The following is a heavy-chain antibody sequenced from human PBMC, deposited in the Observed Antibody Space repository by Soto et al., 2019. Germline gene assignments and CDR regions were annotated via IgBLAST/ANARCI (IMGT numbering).Heavy chain of an antibody. CDR3: AKAGRADCYSGSDY. J-gene: IGHJ4*02. D-gene: IGHD2-21*02. V-gene: IGHV3-23*01. Sequence: EVQLLESGGGLVQPGGSLRLSCAASGFTFSSYAMTWVRQAPGKGLEWVSGISGSGVRTYYADSVRGRFTISRDHPKNTLYLQMNSVRAEDPAISYCAKAGRADCYSGSDYWGQGTLVTVSS. CDR1: GFTFSSYA. CDR2: ISGSGVRT.